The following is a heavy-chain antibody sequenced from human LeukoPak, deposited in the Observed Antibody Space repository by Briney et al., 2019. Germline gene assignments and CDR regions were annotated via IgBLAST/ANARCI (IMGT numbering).Heavy chain of an antibody. D-gene: IGHD2-2*01. J-gene: IGHJ3*02. Sequence: VPPGGVLRLSCAASGFPVRSKYMSRGRQAPREGLEGGCPIYRDGSIYYADSVKGRFTISRDISKNTLYLQMSSLRAEDTAVYYCARGGVVPASMGYAFDIWGPGTMVTVSS. CDR3: ARGGVVPASMGYAFDI. CDR2: IYRDGSI. CDR1: GFPVRSKY. V-gene: IGHV3-66*01.